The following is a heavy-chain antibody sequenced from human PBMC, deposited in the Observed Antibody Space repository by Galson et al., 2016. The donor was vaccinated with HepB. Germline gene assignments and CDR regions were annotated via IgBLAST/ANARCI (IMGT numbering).Heavy chain of an antibody. CDR1: GFSFSRYG. V-gene: IGHV3-30*18. J-gene: IGHJ4*02. CDR2: ISYDGSEK. D-gene: IGHD3-22*01. CDR3: ANIWLWAGATFDQ. Sequence: SLRLSCAASGFSFSRYGIHWVRQAPGKGLEWVASISYDGSEKDYADSVKRRFTISRDNSKNTVYLQANSLTAEDTAMYYCANIWLWAGATFDQWGQGTLVTVSS.